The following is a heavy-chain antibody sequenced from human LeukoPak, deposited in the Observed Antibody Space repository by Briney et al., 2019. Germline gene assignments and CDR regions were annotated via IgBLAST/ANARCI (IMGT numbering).Heavy chain of an antibody. Sequence: GGSLRLSCAASGFTFNTYNMNWVRQAPGQGLEWVSSISSSSSYIYYADSVKGRFTVSRDNAKNSLFLQMNSLRAEDTAVYYCARDLMGYNYFYMDVWGKGSTVTVSS. D-gene: IGHD3-9*01. V-gene: IGHV3-21*01. CDR3: ARDLMGYNYFYMDV. CDR1: GFTFNTYN. CDR2: ISSSSSYI. J-gene: IGHJ6*03.